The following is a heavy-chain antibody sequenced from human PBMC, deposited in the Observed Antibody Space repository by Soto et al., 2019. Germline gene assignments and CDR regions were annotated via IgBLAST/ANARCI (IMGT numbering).Heavy chain of an antibody. Sequence: HPGGSLRLSCSASGFTFSSYAMHWVRQAPGKGLEWVAVISYDGSNKYYADSVKGRFTIFRDNSKNTLYLQMNSLRAEDTAVYYCAREPNLRGYSGYDSLYFDYWGQGTLVTVSS. J-gene: IGHJ4*02. CDR2: ISYDGSNK. D-gene: IGHD5-12*01. V-gene: IGHV3-30-3*01. CDR1: GFTFSSYA. CDR3: AREPNLRGYSGYDSLYFDY.